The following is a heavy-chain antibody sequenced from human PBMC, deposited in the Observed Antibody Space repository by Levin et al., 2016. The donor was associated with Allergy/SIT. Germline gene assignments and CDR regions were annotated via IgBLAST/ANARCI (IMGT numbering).Heavy chain of an antibody. CDR3: ARDRVGSYPDY. D-gene: IGHD1-26*01. V-gene: IGHV3-11*06. Sequence: RQAPGKGLEWVSYISSTSSHTNYADSVKGRFTISRDNAKNSLFLQMNSLRAEDTAVYYCARDRVGSYPDYWGHGTLVTVSS. J-gene: IGHJ4*01. CDR2: ISSTSSHT.